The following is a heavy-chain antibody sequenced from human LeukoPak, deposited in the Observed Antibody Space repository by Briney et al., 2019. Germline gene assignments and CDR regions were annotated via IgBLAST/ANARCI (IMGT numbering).Heavy chain of an antibody. CDR3: ARDDDSGYESSLDY. Sequence: GGSLRLSCAASGFTVSSNYMSWVRQAPGKGLEWVSSISSSSYIYYADSVKGRFTISRDNAKNSLYLQMNSLRAEDTAVYYCARDDDSGYESSLDYWGQGTLVTVSS. J-gene: IGHJ4*02. CDR1: GFTVSSNY. V-gene: IGHV3-69-1*01. CDR2: ISSSSYI. D-gene: IGHD5-12*01.